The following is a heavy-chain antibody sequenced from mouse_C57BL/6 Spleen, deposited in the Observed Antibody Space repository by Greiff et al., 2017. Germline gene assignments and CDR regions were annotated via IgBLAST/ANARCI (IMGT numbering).Heavy chain of an antibody. V-gene: IGHV1-64*01. CDR1: GYTFTSYW. Sequence: QVQLQQPGAELVKPGASVKLSCKASGYTFTSYWMHWVKQRPGQGLEWIGMIHPNSGSTNYNEKFKSKATLTVDKSSSTAYMQLSSLTSEDSAVXYCARDTTVVATGRYWGQGTTLTVSS. J-gene: IGHJ2*01. D-gene: IGHD1-1*01. CDR3: ARDTTVVATGRY. CDR2: IHPNSGST.